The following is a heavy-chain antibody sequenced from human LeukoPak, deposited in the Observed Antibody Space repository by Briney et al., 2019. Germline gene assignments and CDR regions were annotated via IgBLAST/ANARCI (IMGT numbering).Heavy chain of an antibody. D-gene: IGHD1-26*01. CDR1: GGSISSGDYY. CDR2: IYYSGST. J-gene: IGHJ4*02. Sequence: SENLSLTCTVSGGSISSGDYYWSWIRQPPGKGLEWIGSIYYSGSTYYNPSLKSRVTISVDTSKNQFSLKLSSVTAADTAVYYCARLRNSGSYPGYWGQGTLVTVSS. V-gene: IGHV4-39*01. CDR3: ARLRNSGSYPGY.